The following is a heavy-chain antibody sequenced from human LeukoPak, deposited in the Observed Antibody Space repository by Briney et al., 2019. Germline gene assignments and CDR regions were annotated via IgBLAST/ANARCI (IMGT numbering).Heavy chain of an antibody. J-gene: IGHJ4*02. CDR2: ISSCSSDI. CDR1: GFTFRTHT. D-gene: IGHD3-3*01. Sequence: GGSLRLSCTASGFTFRTHTMNWVRQAPGKGLEWVSCISSCSSDISYADSVKGRFTISRDNAKNSLYLHMSSLRAEDTAVYYCARVPGGLEWADFDYWGQGTLVTVSS. V-gene: IGHV3-21*01. CDR3: ARVPGGLEWADFDY.